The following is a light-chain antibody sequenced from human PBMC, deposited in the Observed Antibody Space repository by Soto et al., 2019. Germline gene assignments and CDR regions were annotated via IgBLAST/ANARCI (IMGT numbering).Light chain of an antibody. J-gene: IGKJ1*01. CDR3: QQYNSYPWT. V-gene: IGKV1-5*03. CDR2: RAS. Sequence: MQMNQCHTTLSASVGDRVTITCRASQSISSWLAWYQQKPGKAPKLLIYRASSLESGVPSRFSGSGSGTEFTLTISSLQPDDFATYYCQQYNSYPWTSGQGTKVDIK. CDR1: QSISSW.